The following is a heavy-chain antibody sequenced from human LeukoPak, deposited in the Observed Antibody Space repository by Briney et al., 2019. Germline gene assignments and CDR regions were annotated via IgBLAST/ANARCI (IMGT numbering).Heavy chain of an antibody. CDR1: GGSISSADYY. V-gene: IGHV4-30-2*01. J-gene: IGHJ3*02. D-gene: IGHD7-27*01. CDR3: AREDWGSYAFDI. CDR2: ISHSGGT. Sequence: SQTLSLTCTVSGGSISSADYYWTWIRQPPGKGLKWIGYISHSGGTYYNSSLLSRVTISADRSKNQFFLTLGSVTAADTAVYYCAREDWGSYAFDIWGQGTMVTVSS.